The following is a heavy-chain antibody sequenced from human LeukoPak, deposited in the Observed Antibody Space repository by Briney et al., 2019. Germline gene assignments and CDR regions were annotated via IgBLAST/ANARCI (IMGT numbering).Heavy chain of an antibody. CDR1: GFTCSSYW. V-gene: IGHV3-7*01. Sequence: GGSLRLSCTASGFTCSSYWMSWVRQAPGKGLEWVANIKQDGSEKDYVDSVKGRFTISRDNLKNSLYLQMNSLRAEDTAVYYCARYCGGDCYGMDVWGQGTTVTVSS. D-gene: IGHD2-21*02. J-gene: IGHJ6*02. CDR2: IKQDGSEK. CDR3: ARYCGGDCYGMDV.